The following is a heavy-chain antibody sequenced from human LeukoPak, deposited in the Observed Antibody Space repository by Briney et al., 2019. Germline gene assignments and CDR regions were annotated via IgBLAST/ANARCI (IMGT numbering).Heavy chain of an antibody. CDR2: INHSGNT. CDR3: ARSTRMVREFDY. Sequence: SETLSLTCAVYGGSFSGYYWSWLRQPPGKGLEWIGEINHSGNTNYNPSLKSRITISVDTSKNQFSLKLSSVTAADTAVYYCARSTRMVREFDYWGQGTLVTVSS. CDR1: GGSFSGYY. D-gene: IGHD3-10*01. V-gene: IGHV4-34*01. J-gene: IGHJ4*02.